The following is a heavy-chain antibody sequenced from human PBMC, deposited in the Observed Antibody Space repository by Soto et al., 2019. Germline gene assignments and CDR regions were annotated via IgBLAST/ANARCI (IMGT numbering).Heavy chain of an antibody. CDR1: EYSFSTYW. J-gene: IGHJ6*04. CDR3: ARKISNNESGINKYSYYVLDG. V-gene: IGHV5-51*01. CDR2: IYPGDSDT. Sequence: GGSLKISCKGSEYSFSTYWIAWVRQMPGKGLEWMGIIYPGDSDTRYSPSFQGQVTISADKSISTAHLQWSSLKASDTAMYYCARKISNNESGINKYSYYVLDGGGKGTTVTVSS. D-gene: IGHD1-26*01.